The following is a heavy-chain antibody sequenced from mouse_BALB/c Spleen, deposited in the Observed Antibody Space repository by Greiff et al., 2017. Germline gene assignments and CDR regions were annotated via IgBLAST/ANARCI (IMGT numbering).Heavy chain of an antibody. D-gene: IGHD1-1*01. J-gene: IGHJ2*01. V-gene: IGHV5-6-2*01. CDR3: ARHRPFTTVDHFDY. CDR2: INSNGGST. Sequence: EVKLMESGGGLVKLGGSLKLSCAASGFTFSSYYMSWVRQTPEKRLELVAAINSNGGSTYYPDTVKGRFTISRDNAKNTLYLQMSSLKSEDTALYYCARHRPFTTVDHFDYWGQGTTLTVSS. CDR1: GFTFSSYY.